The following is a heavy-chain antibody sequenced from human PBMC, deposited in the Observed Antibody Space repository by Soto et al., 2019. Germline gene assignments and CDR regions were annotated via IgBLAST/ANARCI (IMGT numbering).Heavy chain of an antibody. CDR1: GGSISSGGYY. D-gene: IGHD3-16*02. V-gene: IGHV4-31*03. CDR3: AILSPRYEFDY. J-gene: IGHJ4*02. Sequence: QVQLQESGPGLVKPSQTLSLTCTVSGGSISSGGYYWSWLRQHPGKGLEWIGYIYYSGSTYYNPSLRSRVTISVDPSKIPFSLKLSSVTPADTAVYYCAILSPRYEFDYWGQGSLVTVSS. CDR2: IYYSGST.